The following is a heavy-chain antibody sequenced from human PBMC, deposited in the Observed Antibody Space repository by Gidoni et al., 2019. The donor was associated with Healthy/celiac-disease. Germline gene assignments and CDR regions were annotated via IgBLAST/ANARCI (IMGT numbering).Heavy chain of an antibody. Sequence: EVQLVASGGGLVKPGGFLRLSCAASGFTFSKALMCWHRQAPGKGRVLVLHIQSKTEGGTTDYAAPVKGRFTISRDGSKHTLYLQMNSLKTEDTAVYYCTTDPRPYDYGDYASVDPPLGFVDYWGQGTLVTVSS. CDR2: IQSKTEGGTT. CDR3: TTDPRPYDYGDYASVDPPLGFVDY. CDR1: GFTFSKAL. J-gene: IGHJ4*02. D-gene: IGHD4-17*01. V-gene: IGHV3-15*01.